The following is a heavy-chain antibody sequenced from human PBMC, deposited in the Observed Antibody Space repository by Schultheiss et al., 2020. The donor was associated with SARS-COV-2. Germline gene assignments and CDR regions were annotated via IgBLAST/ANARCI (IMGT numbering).Heavy chain of an antibody. CDR1: GGSISNPTYY. Sequence: GSLRLSCTVSGGSISNPTYYWSWIRQTPGKGLEWIGYIYYVGSTSYNPSLESRVTMSVDTAKNQFSLRLSSGTAADTAVYYCARNYYYDSSGYKNWGQGTLVTVSS. V-gene: IGHV4-61*01. CDR3: ARNYYYDSSGYKN. CDR2: IYYVGST. D-gene: IGHD3-22*01. J-gene: IGHJ4*02.